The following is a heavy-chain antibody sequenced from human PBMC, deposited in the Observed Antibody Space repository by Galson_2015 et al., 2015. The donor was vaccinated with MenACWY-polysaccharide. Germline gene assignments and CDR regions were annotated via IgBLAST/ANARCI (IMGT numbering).Heavy chain of an antibody. D-gene: IGHD2-2*01. CDR3: ARDRVDVPVIEAHTIFDY. Sequence: SLRLSCAASGFTFSSHWMHWVRQAPGEGRVWVSRINSDASIINYAGTVKGRFTISRDNAKNTLYLEMNSLRAEDTAIYFCARDRVDVPVIEAHTIFDYWGQGVLVTVSS. V-gene: IGHV3-74*01. J-gene: IGHJ4*02. CDR2: INSDASII. CDR1: GFTFSSHW.